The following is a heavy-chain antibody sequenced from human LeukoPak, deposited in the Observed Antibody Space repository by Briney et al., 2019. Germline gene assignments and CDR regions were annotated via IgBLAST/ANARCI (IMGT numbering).Heavy chain of an antibody. CDR1: GGSISSYY. Sequence: SETLSLTCTVSGGSISSYYWSWIRQPPGKGLEWIGYIYYSGSTNYNPSLKGRVTISVDTSKNQFSLKLSSVTAADTAVYYCAREKIGYYDGSGRGWFDPWGQGTLVTVSS. CDR3: AREKIGYYDGSGRGWFDP. V-gene: IGHV4-59*01. CDR2: IYYSGST. J-gene: IGHJ5*02. D-gene: IGHD3-22*01.